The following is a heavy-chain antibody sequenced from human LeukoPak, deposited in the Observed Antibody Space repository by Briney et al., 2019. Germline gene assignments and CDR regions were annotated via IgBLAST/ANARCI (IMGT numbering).Heavy chain of an antibody. CDR2: IYYSGST. Sequence: SETLSLTCTVSGGSISSSSYYWGWIRQPPGKGLEWIGSIYYSGSTYYNPSLKSRVTISVDTSENQFSLKLSSVTAADTAVYYCAGPRRGSYEYWGQGTLVTVSS. CDR1: GGSISSSSYY. CDR3: AGPRRGSYEY. D-gene: IGHD1-26*01. J-gene: IGHJ4*02. V-gene: IGHV4-39*07.